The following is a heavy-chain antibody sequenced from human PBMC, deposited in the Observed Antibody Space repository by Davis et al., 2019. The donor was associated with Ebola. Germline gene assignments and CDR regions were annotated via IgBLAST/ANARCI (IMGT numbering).Heavy chain of an antibody. CDR3: ASLPYDYVWGSYRYTVGMDV. Sequence: PGGSLRLSCAASGFTFSDHYMDWVRQAPGKGLEWVGRTRNKANSYTTEYAASVKGRFTISRDDSKNSLYLQMNSLKTEDTAVYYCASLPYDYVWGSYRYTVGMDVWGQGTTVTVSS. J-gene: IGHJ6*02. D-gene: IGHD3-16*02. V-gene: IGHV3-72*01. CDR1: GFTFSDHY. CDR2: TRNKANSYTT.